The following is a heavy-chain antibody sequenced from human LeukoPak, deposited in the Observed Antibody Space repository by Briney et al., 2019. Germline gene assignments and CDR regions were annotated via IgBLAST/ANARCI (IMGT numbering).Heavy chain of an antibody. V-gene: IGHV3-66*01. CDR2: IYSGGST. CDR1: GFTVSSNY. Sequence: GGSLRLSCAASGFTVSSNYMSWVRQAPGKGLEWVSVIYSGGSTYYADSVKGRFTISRDNSKNTLYLQMNSLRAEDTAVYYCARDQARVGFDYWGQGTLVTVSS. D-gene: IGHD4-23*01. J-gene: IGHJ4*02. CDR3: ARDQARVGFDY.